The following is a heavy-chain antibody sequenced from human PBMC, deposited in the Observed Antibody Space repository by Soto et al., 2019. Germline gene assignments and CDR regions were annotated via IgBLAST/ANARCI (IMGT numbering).Heavy chain of an antibody. Sequence: EVQLVESGGGLVQPGRSLRLSCAASGFTFDDYAMHWVRQAPGKGLEWVSGISWNSGSIGYADSVKGRFTISRDNAKNSLYLQMNSLRAEDTALYYCAKGGPVVAVAAPFDYWGQGTLVTVSS. CDR2: ISWNSGSI. V-gene: IGHV3-9*01. D-gene: IGHD2-15*01. CDR1: GFTFDDYA. J-gene: IGHJ4*02. CDR3: AKGGPVVAVAAPFDY.